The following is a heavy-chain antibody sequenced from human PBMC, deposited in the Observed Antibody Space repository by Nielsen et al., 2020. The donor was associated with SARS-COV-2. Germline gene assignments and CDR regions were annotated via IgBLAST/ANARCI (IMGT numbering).Heavy chain of an antibody. CDR3: ARGTYGSGEIDY. J-gene: IGHJ4*02. Sequence: GESLKISCAASGFTFSDYAMAWVRQAPGKGLEWVSVIKTNGGITYYADSVKGRCTISRDNSKNTLYLQMNSLRAEDTAVYYCARGTYGSGEIDYWGQGTLVTVSS. CDR1: GFTFSDYA. V-gene: IGHV3-23*01. D-gene: IGHD3-10*01. CDR2: IKTNGGIT.